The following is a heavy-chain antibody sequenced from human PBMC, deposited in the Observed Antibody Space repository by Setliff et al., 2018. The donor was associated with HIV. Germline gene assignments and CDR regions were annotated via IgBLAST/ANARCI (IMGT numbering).Heavy chain of an antibody. CDR2: ILDGRVT. V-gene: IGHV4-39*01. CDR1: GDSITSGHFY. CDR3: ARPHSGRGGGAYFDP. J-gene: IGHJ5*02. Sequence: KPSETLSLTCTVSGDSITSGHFYWGWIRQAPGKGLEGMGNILDGRVTFFNPSLRGRVTISVDASKNQVSLNLRSVTAADSAVYHCARPHSGRGGGAYFDPWGQGILVTVSS. D-gene: IGHD6-19*01.